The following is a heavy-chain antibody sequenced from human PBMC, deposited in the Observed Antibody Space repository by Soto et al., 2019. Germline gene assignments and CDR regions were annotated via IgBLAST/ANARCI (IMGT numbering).Heavy chain of an antibody. V-gene: IGHV3-9*01. Sequence: GGSLRLSCAASGFTFEAYSLHWVRQLPGKGLEWVAGISGDSGSSGYADSVRGRLTVSRDNAKNSLFLQMSSLSPEDTALYYCTKRRSARPGFDAFDLWGQGTMVTVSS. CDR2: ISGDSGSS. CDR1: GFTFEAYS. J-gene: IGHJ3*01. CDR3: TKRRSARPGFDAFDL.